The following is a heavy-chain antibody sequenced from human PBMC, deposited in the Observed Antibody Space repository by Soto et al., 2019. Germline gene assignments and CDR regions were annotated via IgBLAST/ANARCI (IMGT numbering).Heavy chain of an antibody. J-gene: IGHJ6*02. Sequence: PGESLKISCKGSGYSFTSYWISWVRQMPGKGLEWMGRIDPSDSYTNYSPSFQGHVTISADKSISTAYLQWSSLKASDTAMYYCAIPEGTTVHFYGMDVWGQGTTVTVSS. CDR1: GYSFTSYW. CDR2: IDPSDSYT. V-gene: IGHV5-10-1*01. CDR3: AIPEGTTVHFYGMDV. D-gene: IGHD4-4*01.